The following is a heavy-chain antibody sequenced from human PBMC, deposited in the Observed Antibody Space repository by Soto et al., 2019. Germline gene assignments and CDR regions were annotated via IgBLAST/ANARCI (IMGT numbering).Heavy chain of an antibody. J-gene: IGHJ4*02. CDR1: GACISRYY. Sequence: SETLSLTCTVSGACISRYYWSWIRQPPGKGLEWIGYIYYSGITNYNPSLKSRVTTSVDASKNQLSLKLSSVTAADTVMYYCARALFGVVLYYWGQGTPVTVSS. CDR2: IYYSGIT. D-gene: IGHD3-3*01. V-gene: IGHV4-59*01. CDR3: ARALFGVVLYY.